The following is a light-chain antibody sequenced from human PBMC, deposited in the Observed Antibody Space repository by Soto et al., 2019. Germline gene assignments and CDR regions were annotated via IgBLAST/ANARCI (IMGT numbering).Light chain of an antibody. Sequence: EIVLTQSPATLSLSPGERATLSCRASQSVSSYLAWDQQKSGQAPRLLIYDASNRATGIPARFSGSGSGTDFTLNISSLEPEDFAVYYCQQRSNWPPTFGGGTKVEIK. CDR3: QQRSNWPPT. V-gene: IGKV3-11*01. J-gene: IGKJ4*01. CDR2: DAS. CDR1: QSVSSY.